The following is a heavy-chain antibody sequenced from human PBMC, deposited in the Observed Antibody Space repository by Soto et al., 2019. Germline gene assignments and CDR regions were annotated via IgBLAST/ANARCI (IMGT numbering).Heavy chain of an antibody. CDR1: GYSFTSYW. V-gene: IGHV5-51*01. CDR3: ARGTYYYGSGSYSSFDY. CDR2: IYPGDSDT. Sequence: GESLKISCKGSGYSFTSYWIGWVRQMPGKGLEWMGIIYPGDSDTRYSPSFQGQVTISADKSISTAYLQWSSLKASDTAMYYCARGTYYYGSGSYSSFDYWGQGTLVTVSS. J-gene: IGHJ4*02. D-gene: IGHD3-10*01.